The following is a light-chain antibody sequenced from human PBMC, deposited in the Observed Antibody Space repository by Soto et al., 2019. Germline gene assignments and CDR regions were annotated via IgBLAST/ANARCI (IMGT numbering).Light chain of an antibody. Sequence: QSVLTQPPSASGTPGQRLTLSCSGSNSNIGINSVSWYQQVPGSAPKLLIHSSSQRPSGVPDRFSGSKSATSASLAIIGLQSEDEADYYCASWDDRLNGPVFGGGTKVTVL. CDR3: ASWDDRLNGPV. V-gene: IGLV1-44*01. J-gene: IGLJ2*01. CDR1: NSNIGINS. CDR2: SSS.